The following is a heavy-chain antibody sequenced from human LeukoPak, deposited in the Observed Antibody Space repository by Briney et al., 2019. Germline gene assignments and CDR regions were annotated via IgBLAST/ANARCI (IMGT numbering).Heavy chain of an antibody. D-gene: IGHD2-2*01. J-gene: IGHJ4*02. CDR2: ISSSGSGGNT. Sequence: GGSLRLSCAASGVTLSSYAMSWARQAPGKGLEWVSGISSSGSGGNTYYAGSVKGRFTISRDNSKNTLYLQMNSLRAEDTAVYYCAKDLRSVVVPARPYDAFDYWGQGTLVTVSS. V-gene: IGHV3-23*01. CDR1: GVTLSSYA. CDR3: AKDLRSVVVPARPYDAFDY.